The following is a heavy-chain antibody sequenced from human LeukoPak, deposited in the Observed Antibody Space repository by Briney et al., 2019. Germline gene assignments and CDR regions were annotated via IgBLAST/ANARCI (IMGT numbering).Heavy chain of an antibody. Sequence: GGSLRLSCAASGFTFSSYSMNWVRQAPGKGLEWVSYISSSSSTIYYADSVKGRFTISRDNAKNSLNLQMNSLRAEDTAVYYCARDLGQYYDTSDNWFDPWGQGTLVTVSS. D-gene: IGHD3-22*01. V-gene: IGHV3-48*01. CDR3: ARDLGQYYDTSDNWFDP. CDR1: GFTFSSYS. CDR2: ISSSSSTI. J-gene: IGHJ5*02.